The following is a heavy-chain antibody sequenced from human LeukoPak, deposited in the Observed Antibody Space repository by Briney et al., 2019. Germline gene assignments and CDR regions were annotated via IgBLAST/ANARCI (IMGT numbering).Heavy chain of an antibody. Sequence: GGSLRLSCAASGFTFNNYAMSWVRQAPGKGLEGVSTVSGSGAIAYYTDYDKGRFTISRDNSKNTLYLQMSSLTAKDTAVYYCAKDRSIGTYYTLDSWGQGTLVTVSS. CDR3: AKDRSIGTYYTLDS. V-gene: IGHV3-23*01. CDR2: VSGSGAIA. CDR1: GFTFNNYA. J-gene: IGHJ4*02. D-gene: IGHD1-26*01.